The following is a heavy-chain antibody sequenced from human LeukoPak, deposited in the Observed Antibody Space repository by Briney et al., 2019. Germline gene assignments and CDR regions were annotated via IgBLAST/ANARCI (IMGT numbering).Heavy chain of an antibody. CDR3: ASAESHDYGET. CDR1: GYTFAGYY. CDR2: IKPNSGGT. J-gene: IGHJ4*02. Sequence: ASVKVSCKASGYTFAGYYMHWVRQAPGQGLEWMGWIKPNSGGTQYAQKFQGRVTMARDTSISTAYMELSRLQSDDTAVYYCASAESHDYGETWGQGTLVTVSS. V-gene: IGHV1-2*02. D-gene: IGHD4-17*01.